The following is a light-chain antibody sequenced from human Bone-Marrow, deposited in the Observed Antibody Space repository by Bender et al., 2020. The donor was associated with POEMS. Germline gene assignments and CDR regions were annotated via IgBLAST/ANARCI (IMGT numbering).Light chain of an antibody. CDR3: SSWDDSLSGWV. Sequence: SSELTQPPSVSVSPGQTARITCSGDALTKQYAYWYQQKPGQAPRLMMYKDTERPSGVPARFSGSKSGTSASLAISDIQSEDEGDYYCSSWDDSLSGWVFGGGTKLTVL. V-gene: IGLV3-25*02. J-gene: IGLJ3*02. CDR1: ALTKQY. CDR2: KDT.